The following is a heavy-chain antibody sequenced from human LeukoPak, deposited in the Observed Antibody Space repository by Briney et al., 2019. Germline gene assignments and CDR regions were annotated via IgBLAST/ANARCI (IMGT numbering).Heavy chain of an antibody. CDR1: GFTFSSYA. J-gene: IGHJ4*02. CDR3: AEVTTWLHCSGGSCYWDY. D-gene: IGHD2-15*01. CDR2: ISGSGGST. Sequence: GGSLRLSCAASGFTFSSYAMSWVRQAPGKGLEWVSAISGSGGSTYYADSVKGRFTISRDNSKNTLYLQMNSLRAEDTAVYYCAEVTTWLHCSGGSCYWDYWGQGTLVTVSS. V-gene: IGHV3-23*01.